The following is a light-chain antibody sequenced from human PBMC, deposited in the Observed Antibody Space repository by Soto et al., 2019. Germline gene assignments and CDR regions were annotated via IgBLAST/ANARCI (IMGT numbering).Light chain of an antibody. V-gene: IGKV1-27*01. CDR2: AAF. J-gene: IGKJ1*01. Sequence: DIQMTQSPSSLSASIGDRVTITCRASQGISNYLAWYQQKPGKVPKLLIYAAFTLQSGVSSRFSGSGSGTDFTLTISSLQPEDVGTYYCQNYNSALATFGQGTKVEIK. CDR1: QGISNY. CDR3: QNYNSALAT.